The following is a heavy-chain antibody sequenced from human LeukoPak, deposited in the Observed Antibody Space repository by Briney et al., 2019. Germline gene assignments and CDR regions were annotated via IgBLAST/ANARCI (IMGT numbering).Heavy chain of an antibody. V-gene: IGHV4-59*08. CDR1: GGSISSYY. CDR2: IYYSGST. D-gene: IGHD6-13*01. CDR3: ARGSSWSYYFDY. J-gene: IGHJ4*02. Sequence: PSETLSLTCTVSGGSISSYYWSWIRQPPGKGLEWIGYIYYSGSTNYNPSLKSRVTISVDTSKNQFSLKVSSVIAADTAVYYCARGSSWSYYFDYWGQGTLVTVSS.